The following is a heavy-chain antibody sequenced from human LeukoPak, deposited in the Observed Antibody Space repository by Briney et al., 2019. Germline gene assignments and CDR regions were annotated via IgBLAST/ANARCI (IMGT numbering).Heavy chain of an antibody. J-gene: IGHJ4*02. Sequence: ASVKVSCKASGYTFTSYTIHWVRQAPGQRLEWMGWINAGNGNTKYSQEFQDRVTITRDTSASTAYMELSRLRSDDTAVYYCARVLGLELIPDYWGQGTLVTVSS. CDR2: INAGNGNT. V-gene: IGHV1-3*01. D-gene: IGHD1-7*01. CDR3: ARVLGLELIPDY. CDR1: GYTFTSYT.